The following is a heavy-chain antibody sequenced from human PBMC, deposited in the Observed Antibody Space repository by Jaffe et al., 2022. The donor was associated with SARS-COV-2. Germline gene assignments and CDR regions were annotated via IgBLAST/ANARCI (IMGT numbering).Heavy chain of an antibody. Sequence: EVQLVESGGGLVQPGGSLRLSCAASGFTFSSYEMNWVRQAPGKGLEWVSYISSSGSTIYYADSVKGRFTISRDNAKNSLYLQMNSLRAEDTAVYYCARDCSGGSCYLTYYYYGMDVWGQGTTVTVSS. D-gene: IGHD2-15*01. CDR3: ARDCSGGSCYLTYYYYGMDV. J-gene: IGHJ6*02. CDR2: ISSSGSTI. V-gene: IGHV3-48*03. CDR1: GFTFSSYE.